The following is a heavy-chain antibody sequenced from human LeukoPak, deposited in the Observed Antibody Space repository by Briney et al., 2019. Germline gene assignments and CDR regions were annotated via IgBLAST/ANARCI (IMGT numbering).Heavy chain of an antibody. V-gene: IGHV3-15*01. Sequence: PGGSLRLSCAASGFTFSNAWMSWVRQAPGKGLEWVGRIKSKTDGGTTDYAAPVKGRFTIPRDDSKNTLYLQMNSLKTEDTAVYYCTTHTISGITMIVVGLFDYWGQGTLVTVSS. J-gene: IGHJ4*02. D-gene: IGHD3-22*01. CDR1: GFTFSNAW. CDR3: TTHTISGITMIVVGLFDY. CDR2: IKSKTDGGTT.